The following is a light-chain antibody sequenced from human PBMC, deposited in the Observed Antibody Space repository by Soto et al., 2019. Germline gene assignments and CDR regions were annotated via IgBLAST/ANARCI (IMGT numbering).Light chain of an antibody. CDR2: DVS. Sequence: HSALTQPAAVSGSPGQSITISCTGTSSDVGGYNYVSWYQHHPGKAPKLMIYDVSNRPSGVSNRFSGSKSGNTASLTISGLQAEDESDYYCSSYTSSSTPYVFGTGTKVTVL. CDR1: SSDVGGYNY. V-gene: IGLV2-14*03. J-gene: IGLJ1*01. CDR3: SSYTSSSTPYV.